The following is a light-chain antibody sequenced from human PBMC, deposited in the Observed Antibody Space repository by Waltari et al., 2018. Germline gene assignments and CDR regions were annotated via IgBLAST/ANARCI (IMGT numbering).Light chain of an antibody. CDR3: QQLYSYST. Sequence: DIQLTQSPSLLSASVGDRVTITCRASQGINTYLVWYQQKPGKAPHLLVSATSTLQRGVPSRFSGSGSGTEFTLTIISLQPEDSATYYCQQLYSYSTFGGGTKVEI. CDR2: ATS. CDR1: QGINTY. V-gene: IGKV1-9*01. J-gene: IGKJ4*01.